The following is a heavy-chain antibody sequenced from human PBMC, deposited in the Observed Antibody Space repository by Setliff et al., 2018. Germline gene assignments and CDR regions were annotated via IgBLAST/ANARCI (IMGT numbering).Heavy chain of an antibody. CDR1: GYTFRSYG. D-gene: IGHD3-22*01. CDR3: ARERAYDGINYYGMDV. V-gene: IGHV1-18*01. J-gene: IGHJ6*01. Sequence: ASVKVSCKTSGYTFRSYGISWVRQAPGQGLQWMGWISADNGHTKNVQEFQGRVTMTTDTTTSTAYMELRSLRSDDTAVYYCARERAYDGINYYGMDVWGQGTTVTVSS. CDR2: ISADNGHT.